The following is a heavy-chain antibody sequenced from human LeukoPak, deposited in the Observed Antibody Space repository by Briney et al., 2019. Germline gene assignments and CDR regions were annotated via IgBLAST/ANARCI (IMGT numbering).Heavy chain of an antibody. J-gene: IGHJ6*02. CDR3: AKVSIAVAQSYYYGMDV. CDR1: GFTFSSYG. V-gene: IGHV3-30*18. Sequence: PGGPLRLSCAASGFTFSSYGMHWVRQAPGKGLEWVADISHDGSNKYYADSVKGRFTISRDNSKNTLYLQMNSLRAEDTAVYYCAKVSIAVAQSYYYGMDVWGQGTTATVSS. D-gene: IGHD6-19*01. CDR2: ISHDGSNK.